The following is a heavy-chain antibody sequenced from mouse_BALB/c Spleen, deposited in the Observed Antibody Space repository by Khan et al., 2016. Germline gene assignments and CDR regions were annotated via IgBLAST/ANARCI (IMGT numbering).Heavy chain of an antibody. CDR3: ARHLINYASPLYFDV. D-gene: IGHD1-1*01. J-gene: IGHJ1*01. V-gene: IGHV5-12*02. CDR1: GFTFSDYY. CDR2: ISNGGDNT. Sequence: EVQLLETGGGLVQPGGSLKLSCATSGFTFSDYYMYWVRQTPEKRMEWVASISNGGDNTYYPDTVQGRFTISSDNAKNILYLQMSRLKSEDTAMYYCARHLINYASPLYFDVGGAGTTVTVSS.